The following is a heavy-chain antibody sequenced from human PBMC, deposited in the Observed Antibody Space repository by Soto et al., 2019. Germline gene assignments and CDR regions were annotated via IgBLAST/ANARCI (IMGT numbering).Heavy chain of an antibody. CDR2: IKSKTDGGTT. V-gene: IGHV3-15*07. CDR1: GFTFSNAW. Sequence: EVQLVESGGGLVKPGGSLRLSCAASGFTFSNAWMNWVRQAPGKGLEWVGRIKSKTDGGTTDYAAPVKGRFTISRDESKNTLYLQINSLKTEDTAVYYCTWARPAAMVLYYYGMDVWGQGTTVTVSS. D-gene: IGHD2-2*01. J-gene: IGHJ6*02. CDR3: TWARPAAMVLYYYGMDV.